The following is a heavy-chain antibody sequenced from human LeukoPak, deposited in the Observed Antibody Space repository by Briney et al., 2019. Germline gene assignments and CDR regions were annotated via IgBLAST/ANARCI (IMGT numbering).Heavy chain of an antibody. CDR2: IYYSGST. V-gene: IGHV4-39*01. D-gene: IGHD4-17*01. CDR1: GGSISSSSYY. CDR3: ARHSTATVTTFYYYYYMDV. J-gene: IGHJ6*03. Sequence: SETLSLTCTVSGGSISSSSYYWGWIRQPPGKGLEWIGSIYYSGSTYYNPSLKSRVTISVDTSKKQFSLKLSSVTAADTAVYYCARHSTATVTTFYYYYYMDVWGKGTTVTVSS.